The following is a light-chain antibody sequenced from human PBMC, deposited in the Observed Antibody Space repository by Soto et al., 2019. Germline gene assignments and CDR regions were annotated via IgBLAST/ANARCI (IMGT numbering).Light chain of an antibody. J-gene: IGKJ3*01. CDR2: DAS. CDR3: QQYGSSPLT. V-gene: IGKV3D-20*01. CDR1: QSVGSTN. Sequence: EIVLTQSPATLSLSPGERATLSCGASQSVGSTNLAWYQQKPGLAPRLLIYDASSRSTGIPDRFSGSGSGTDFTLTISRLEPEDFAVYHCQQYGSSPLTFGPGTKVDIK.